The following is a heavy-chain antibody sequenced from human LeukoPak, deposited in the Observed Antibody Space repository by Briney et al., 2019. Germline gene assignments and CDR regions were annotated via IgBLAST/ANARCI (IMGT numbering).Heavy chain of an antibody. Sequence: PGGSLRLSCAASGFTFDDYAMPWVRQAPGKGLEWVSGISWNSGSIGYADSVEGRFTISRDNAKNSLYLQMNSLRAEDTALYYCVPLMVVDYWGQGTLVTVSS. D-gene: IGHD2-8*01. CDR2: ISWNSGSI. CDR1: GFTFDDYA. J-gene: IGHJ4*02. CDR3: VPLMVVDY. V-gene: IGHV3-9*01.